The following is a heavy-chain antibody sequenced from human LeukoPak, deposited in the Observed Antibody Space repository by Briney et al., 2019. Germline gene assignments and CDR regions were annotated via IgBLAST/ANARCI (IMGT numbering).Heavy chain of an antibody. CDR1: GGSINTYY. CDR2: LYNSGTT. Sequence: SETLSLTCTVSGGSINTYYWSWIRQPPGKGLEWIGYLYNSGTTSYNPSLKSRVSISGDTSKNQFSLKLISVTAADTAVYYCARRGVKTTRFDYWGQGILVTVSS. V-gene: IGHV4-59*01. CDR3: ARRGVKTTRFDY. J-gene: IGHJ4*02. D-gene: IGHD1-1*01.